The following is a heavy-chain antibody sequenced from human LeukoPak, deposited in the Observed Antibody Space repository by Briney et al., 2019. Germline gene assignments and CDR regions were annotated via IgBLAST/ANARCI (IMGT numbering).Heavy chain of an antibody. Sequence: ASVKVSCKASGYTFTSYDINWVRQATGQGLEWMGWMNPNSGNTGYAQKFQGRVTITRNTSISTAYMELSSLRSEDTAVYYCATDPYYEVNLADWGQGTLVTVSS. J-gene: IGHJ4*02. V-gene: IGHV1-8*03. CDR3: ATDPYYEVNLAD. D-gene: IGHD3-22*01. CDR1: GYTFTSYD. CDR2: MNPNSGNT.